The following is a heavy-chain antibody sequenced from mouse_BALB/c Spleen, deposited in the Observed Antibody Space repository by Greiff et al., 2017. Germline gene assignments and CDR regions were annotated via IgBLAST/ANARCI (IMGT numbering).Heavy chain of an antibody. CDR1: GYAFSSSW. V-gene: IGHV1-82*01. D-gene: IGHD2-3*01. Sequence: QVQLQQSGPELVKPGASVKISCKASGYAFSSSWMNWVKQRPGQGLEWIGRIYPGDGDTNYNGKFKGKATLTADKSSSTAYMQLSSLTSVDSAVYFCARRWLLPEDYAMDYWGQGTSVTVSS. CDR3: ARRWLLPEDYAMDY. J-gene: IGHJ4*01. CDR2: IYPGDGDT.